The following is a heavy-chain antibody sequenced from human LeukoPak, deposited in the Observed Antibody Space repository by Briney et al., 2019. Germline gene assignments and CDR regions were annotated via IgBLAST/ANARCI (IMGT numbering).Heavy chain of an antibody. D-gene: IGHD3-22*01. CDR1: GGSISSHC. V-gene: IGHV4-59*11. Sequence: SETLSLTCTVSGGSISSHCWSWIRQPPGKGLEWIGYIYYSGSTNYNPSLKSRVTISVDTSKNQFSLKLSSVTAADTAVYYCARTSYYDTNPFDYWGQGTLVTVSS. CDR2: IYYSGST. CDR3: ARTSYYDTNPFDY. J-gene: IGHJ4*02.